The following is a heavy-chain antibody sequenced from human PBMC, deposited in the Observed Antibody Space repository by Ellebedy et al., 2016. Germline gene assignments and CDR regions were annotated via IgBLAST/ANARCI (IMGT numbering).Heavy chain of an antibody. V-gene: IGHV4-39*01. D-gene: IGHD3-10*01. CDR1: GGSISSSSYF. CDR2: IYYSGST. CDR3: ARLRGFGVRNWFDP. Sequence: GSLRLSCTVSGGSISSSSYFWGWIRPPPGTGLEWIGSIYYSGSTYYNPSLKSRVTISGDTSKNQFSLRLSSVTAADTAVYYCARLRGFGVRNWFDPWGQGTLVTVSS. J-gene: IGHJ5*02.